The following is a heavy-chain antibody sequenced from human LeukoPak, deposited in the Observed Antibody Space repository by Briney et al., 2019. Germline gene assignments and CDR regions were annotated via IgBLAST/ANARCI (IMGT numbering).Heavy chain of an antibody. D-gene: IGHD6-19*01. CDR1: GFSFSTFT. J-gene: IGHJ4*02. CDR2: IRYDGSNK. Sequence: GGSLRLSCEASGFSFSTFTMNWVRQAPGKGLEWVAFIRYDGSNKYYADSVKGRFTISRDNAKNSLYLQMNSLRAEDTAVYYCAREGEQWLGEFDYWGQGTLVTVSS. V-gene: IGHV3-30*02. CDR3: AREGEQWLGEFDY.